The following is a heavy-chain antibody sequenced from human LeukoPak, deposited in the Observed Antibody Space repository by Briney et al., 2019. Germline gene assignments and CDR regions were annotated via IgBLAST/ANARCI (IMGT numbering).Heavy chain of an antibody. CDR3: ARVMRKTSLRYFDWLSPYYFDY. Sequence: GASVKVSCKASGGTFSSYAISWVRQAPGQGLEWMGGIIPIFGTANYAQKFQGRVTITADESTSTAYMELSSLRSEDTAVYYCARVMRKTSLRYFDWLSPYYFDYWGQGTLVTVSS. D-gene: IGHD3-9*01. CDR2: IIPIFGTA. CDR1: GGTFSSYA. J-gene: IGHJ4*02. V-gene: IGHV1-69*13.